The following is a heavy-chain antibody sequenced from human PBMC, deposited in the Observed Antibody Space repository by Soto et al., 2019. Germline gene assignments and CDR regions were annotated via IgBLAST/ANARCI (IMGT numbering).Heavy chain of an antibody. J-gene: IGHJ4*02. D-gene: IGHD6-19*01. CDR3: XXXXSPXXSGWHNRHFDY. CDR1: GFTFSSYA. Sequence: QVQLVESGGGVVQPGRSLRLSCAASGFTFSSYAMHWVRQAPGKGLEWXAVTSYDGSNKYYADSVKGRVTISRDNSKXXXXXXXXXXXXXXXXXXXXXXXXSPXXSGWHNRHFDYWGQGTLVTVSS. V-gene: IGHV3-30-3*01. CDR2: TSYDGSNK.